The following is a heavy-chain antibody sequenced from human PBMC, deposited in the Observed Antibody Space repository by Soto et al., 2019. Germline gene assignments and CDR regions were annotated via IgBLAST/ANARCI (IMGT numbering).Heavy chain of an antibody. CDR1: GYSFTGYW. D-gene: IGHD4-17*01. V-gene: IGHV5-10-1*01. CDR2: IDPSDSYT. J-gene: IGHJ6*02. Sequence: PGESLKISCKGSGYSFTGYWISWVRQMPGKGLEWMGRIDPSDSYTNYSPSFQGHVTISADKSISTAYLQWSSLKASDTAMYYCARAGFYTDYGGNSGWNPKRRNYYYGMDVWGQGTTVTVSS. CDR3: ARAGFYTDYGGNSGWNPKRRNYYYGMDV.